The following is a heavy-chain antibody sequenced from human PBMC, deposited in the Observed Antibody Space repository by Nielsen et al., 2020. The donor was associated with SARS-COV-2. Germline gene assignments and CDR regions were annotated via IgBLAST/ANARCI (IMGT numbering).Heavy chain of an antibody. CDR3: VRGGTVTTRTHANYYYYYGMDV. CDR2: ISYDGSNK. J-gene: IGHJ6*02. D-gene: IGHD4-17*01. Sequence: WIRQSPGKGLEWVAVISYDGSNKYYADSVKGRFTISRDNSKNTLYLQMNSLRAEDTAVYYCVRGGTVTTRTHANYYYYYGMDVWGQGTTVTVSS. V-gene: IGHV3-30-3*01.